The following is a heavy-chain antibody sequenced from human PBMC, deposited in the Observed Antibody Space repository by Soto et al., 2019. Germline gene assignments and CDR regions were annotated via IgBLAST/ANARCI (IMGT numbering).Heavy chain of an antibody. CDR2: ISYDGSNK. CDR1: GFTFSSYA. Sequence: QVQLVESGGGVVQXXRSLRLSXXXSGFTFSSYAMHWVRQAPGKGLEWVAVISYDGSNKYYADSVKGRFTISRDNSKNTLYLQMNSLRAEDTAVYYCARVPSSSGRAHFDYWGQGTLVTVSS. D-gene: IGHD2-15*01. V-gene: IGHV3-30-3*01. CDR3: ARVPSSSGRAHFDY. J-gene: IGHJ4*02.